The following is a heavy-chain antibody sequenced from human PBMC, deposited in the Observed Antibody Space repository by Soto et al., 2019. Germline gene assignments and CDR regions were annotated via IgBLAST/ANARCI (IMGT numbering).Heavy chain of an antibody. J-gene: IGHJ4*02. CDR1: GYSFTSYW. CDR2: IYPGDSDT. Sequence: GESLKISCKGSGYSFTSYWIGWVRQMPGKGLEWMGIIYPGDSDTRYSPSFQGQVTISADKSISTAYLQWSSLKASDTAMYYWARHRVNDYDPLRAPFDYWGQGTLVTVSS. CDR3: ARHRVNDYDPLRAPFDY. V-gene: IGHV5-51*01. D-gene: IGHD3-22*01.